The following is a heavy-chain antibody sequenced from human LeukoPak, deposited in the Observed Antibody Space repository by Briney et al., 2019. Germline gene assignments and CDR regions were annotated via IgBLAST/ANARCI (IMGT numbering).Heavy chain of an antibody. V-gene: IGHV3-30-3*01. CDR2: ISYDGSNK. J-gene: IGHJ4*02. CDR1: GFTFSSYA. D-gene: IGHD3-10*01. Sequence: GGSLRLSCAAPGFTFSSYAMHWVRQAPGKGLEWVAVISYDGSNKYYADSVKGRFTISRDNSKNTLYLQMNSLRAEDTAVYYCARDFESYYYGYFDSWGQGTLVTVSS. CDR3: ARDFESYYYGYFDS.